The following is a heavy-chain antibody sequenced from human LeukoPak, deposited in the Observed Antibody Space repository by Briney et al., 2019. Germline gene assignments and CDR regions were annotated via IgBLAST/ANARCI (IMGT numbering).Heavy chain of an antibody. CDR1: GFTFRSSW. D-gene: IGHD3-16*02. V-gene: IGHV3-7*01. J-gene: IGHJ4*02. CDR3: ARDPGSYQVY. CDR2: IKQDGSER. Sequence: GGSLRLSCAASGFTFRSSWMTWVRQAPGKGLEWVANIKQDGSERYYVDSVKGRFTISRDNAKNSLYLQMNILRAEDTAVYYCARDPGSYQVYWGQGTLVTVSS.